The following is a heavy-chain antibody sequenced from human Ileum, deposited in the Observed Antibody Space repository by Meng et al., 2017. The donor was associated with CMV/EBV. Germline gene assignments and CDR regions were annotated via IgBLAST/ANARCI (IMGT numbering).Heavy chain of an antibody. J-gene: IGHJ4*02. Sequence: SFKASGSSFTFYYIPWVRQVPGQGLAWMGMINPSSGFTAYAQQFQGRVSITRDTSTSSVYLELSSMRSEDTAMYYCARLGSTSGVDYWGQGTLVTVSS. V-gene: IGHV1-46*01. D-gene: IGHD6-13*01. CDR2: INPSSGFT. CDR3: ARLGSTSGVDY. CDR1: GSSFTFYY.